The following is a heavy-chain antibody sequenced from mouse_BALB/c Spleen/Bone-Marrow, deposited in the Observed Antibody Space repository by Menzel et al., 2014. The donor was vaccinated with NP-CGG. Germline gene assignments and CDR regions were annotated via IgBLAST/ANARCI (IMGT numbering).Heavy chain of an antibody. D-gene: IGHD2-14*01. V-gene: IGHV4-1*02. CDR3: ARPYYRYLYFDY. Sequence: EVMLVESGGGLVHPGGSLKLSCAASGFDFSRYWMNWVRRAPGKGLEWIGEINPDSSAIIYTPSLKDKFIISRDNAKNTLFLQMSEVRSEDTALYYCARPYYRYLYFDYWGQGTTLTVSS. CDR2: INPDSSAI. CDR1: GFDFSRYW. J-gene: IGHJ2*01.